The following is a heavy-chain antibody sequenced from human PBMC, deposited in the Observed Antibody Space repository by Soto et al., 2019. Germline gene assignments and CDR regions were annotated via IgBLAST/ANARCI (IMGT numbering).Heavy chain of an antibody. D-gene: IGHD5-12*01. Sequence: QVQLVESGGGVVQPGRSLRLSCAASGFTFSSYGMHWVRQAPGKGLEWVAVISYDGSNKYYADSVKGRFTISRDNSKNTLYLQMNSLRAEDTAVYYCAKDPRDGYNLGYFDYWGQGTLVTVSS. V-gene: IGHV3-30*18. CDR2: ISYDGSNK. CDR1: GFTFSSYG. J-gene: IGHJ4*02. CDR3: AKDPRDGYNLGYFDY.